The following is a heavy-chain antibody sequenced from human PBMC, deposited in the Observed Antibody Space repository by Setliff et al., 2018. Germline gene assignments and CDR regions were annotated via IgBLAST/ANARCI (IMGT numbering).Heavy chain of an antibody. CDR3: ARSPITIFGVVLHPLDY. Sequence: ETLSLTCAVYGGSFSGYYWSWIRQPPGKGLEWIGEINHSGSTNYNPSLKSRVTISVDTSKNQFSLKLSSVTAADTAVYYCARSPITIFGVVLHPLDYWGQGTLVTVSS. D-gene: IGHD3-3*01. J-gene: IGHJ4*02. CDR1: GGSFSGYY. CDR2: INHSGST. V-gene: IGHV4-34*01.